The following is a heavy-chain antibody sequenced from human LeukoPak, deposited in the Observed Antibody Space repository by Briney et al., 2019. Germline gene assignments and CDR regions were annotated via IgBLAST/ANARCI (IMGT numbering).Heavy chain of an antibody. CDR2: IYYSGTT. V-gene: IGHV4-39*07. J-gene: IGHJ4*02. Sequence: SETLSLTCTVSGGSISTSTNYWDWIRQPPGKGLEWIGSIYYSGTTYYNPSLKSRVTISVDASKNQFSLKLSSVTAADTAVYYCARDSPVAGGVFDYWGQGTLVTVSS. CDR1: GGSISTSTNY. CDR3: ARDSPVAGGVFDY. D-gene: IGHD6-19*01.